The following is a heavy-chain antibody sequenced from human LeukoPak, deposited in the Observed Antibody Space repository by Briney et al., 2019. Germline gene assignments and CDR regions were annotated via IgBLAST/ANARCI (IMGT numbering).Heavy chain of an antibody. CDR1: GGTFSSYA. V-gene: IGHV1-69*13. CDR2: IIPIFGTA. J-gene: IGHJ4*02. CDR3: ARVGVGFSGSYYKTLGYFDY. Sequence: ASVKVSCKASGGTFSSYAISWVRQAPGQGLEWMGGIIPIFGTANYAQKFQGRVTITADESTSTAYMELSSLRSEDTAVHYCARVGVGFSGSYYKTLGYFDYWGQGTLVTVSS. D-gene: IGHD3-10*01.